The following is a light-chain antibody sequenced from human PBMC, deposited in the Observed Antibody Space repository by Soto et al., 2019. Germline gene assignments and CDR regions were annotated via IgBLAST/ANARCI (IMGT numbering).Light chain of an antibody. CDR2: AAS. Sequence: AIQMTQSPSSLSASVGDRVTITCRASQGIRNDLGWYQQKPGKAPKLLIYAASSLQSGVPSRFSGRGSGTDFTLTLSRPQPEDFATYYCLQDYNYPSTFGQGTKVDIK. CDR3: LQDYNYPST. V-gene: IGKV1-6*01. CDR1: QGIRND. J-gene: IGKJ2*01.